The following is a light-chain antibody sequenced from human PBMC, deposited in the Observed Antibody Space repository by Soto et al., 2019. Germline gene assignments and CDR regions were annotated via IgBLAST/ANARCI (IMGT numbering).Light chain of an antibody. J-gene: IGLJ1*01. Sequence: QSALTQPASVSGSPGQSITISCTGTSSDVGRYNLVSWYQQHPGGVPKVMIYEGSKRPSGVSNRFSGSKSGNTASLTISGLQAEDEADYYCCSHTGISYVFGTGTKVTVL. V-gene: IGLV2-23*01. CDR3: CSHTGISYV. CDR1: SSDVGRYNL. CDR2: EGS.